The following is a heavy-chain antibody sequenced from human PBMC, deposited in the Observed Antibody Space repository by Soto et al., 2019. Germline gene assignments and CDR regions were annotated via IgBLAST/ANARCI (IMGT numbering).Heavy chain of an antibody. D-gene: IGHD3-10*01. Sequence: SETLSLTCAVSVGSISSGGYSWSWIRQPPGKGLEWIGYIYHSGSTYYNPSLKSRVTISVDRSKNQFSLKLSSVTAADTAVYYCAGERDSSEGEYYYYYGMDVWGQGTTVTVSS. V-gene: IGHV4-30-2*01. CDR2: IYHSGST. J-gene: IGHJ6*02. CDR1: VGSISSGGYS. CDR3: AGERDSSEGEYYYYYGMDV.